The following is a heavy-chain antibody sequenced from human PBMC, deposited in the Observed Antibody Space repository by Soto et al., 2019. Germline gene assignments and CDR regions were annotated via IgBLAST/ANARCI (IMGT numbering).Heavy chain of an antibody. CDR1: GYTFTSYD. CDR2: MNPNSGNT. D-gene: IGHD4-17*01. CDR3: ARGIKYCDYSRWFDH. V-gene: IGHV1-8*01. Sequence: QVQLVQSGAEVKKPGASVKVSCKASGYTFTSYDINWVRQAPGQGLENLGWMNPNSGNTGYVQKFQGRVTMTRNSSISTAYMELTSLRSEVTAVYYCARGIKYCDYSRWFDHWGQGTLVTVSS. J-gene: IGHJ5*02.